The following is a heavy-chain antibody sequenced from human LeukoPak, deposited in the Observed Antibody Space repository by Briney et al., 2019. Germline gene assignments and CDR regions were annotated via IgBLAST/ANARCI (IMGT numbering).Heavy chain of an antibody. CDR2: ISREGDNT. D-gene: IGHD2-15*01. Sequence: GGSLRLSCAASGSTFSGETMSWVRQAPGQVLEWISYISREGDNTFYADSVKVRFTMSRDNGEKALHLQMNNLRAEDTAMYYCARDYFDGVGSYTGRHFWGQGTLVTVAS. V-gene: IGHV3-48*04. CDR1: GSTFSGET. J-gene: IGHJ4*02. CDR3: ARDYFDGVGSYTGRHF.